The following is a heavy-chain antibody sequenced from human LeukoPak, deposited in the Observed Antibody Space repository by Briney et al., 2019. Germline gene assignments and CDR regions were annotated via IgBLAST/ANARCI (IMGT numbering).Heavy chain of an antibody. V-gene: IGHV3-21*01. CDR3: ARDGGRMDY. J-gene: IGHJ4*02. CDR2: ISSSSSYI. Sequence: PGGSLRLSCAASGFTFSSNSMNWVRQAPGKGLEWVSIISSSSSYIYYTDSVKGRFTVSRDNAKNLLYLQMNSLRVEDTAVYYCARDGGRMDYWGQGTLVTVSS. D-gene: IGHD3-16*01. CDR1: GFTFSSNS.